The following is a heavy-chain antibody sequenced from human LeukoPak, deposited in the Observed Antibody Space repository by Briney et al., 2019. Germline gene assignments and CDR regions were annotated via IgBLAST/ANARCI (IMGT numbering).Heavy chain of an antibody. J-gene: IGHJ4*02. V-gene: IGHV1-69*13. CDR3: ASFVTMIVVVMDGYFDY. D-gene: IGHD3-22*01. CDR1: GGTFSSYA. CDR2: IIPIFGTA. Sequence: SVKVSCKASGGTFSSYAISWVRQAPGQGLEWMGGIIPIFGTANYAQKFQGRVTITADESTSTAYMELSSLRSEDTAVDYCASFVTMIVVVMDGYFDYWGQGTLVTVSS.